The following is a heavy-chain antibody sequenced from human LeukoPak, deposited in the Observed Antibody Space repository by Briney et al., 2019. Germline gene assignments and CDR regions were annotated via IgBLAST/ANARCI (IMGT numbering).Heavy chain of an antibody. CDR3: ARGGGRYYMDV. CDR1: DDSITMYY. J-gene: IGHJ6*03. Sequence: SETLSLTCSVSDDSITMYYWTWIRQPPGKGLEWIGYVDHTGSTNFNPSLNGRVSISRDTTKNLFSLRLRSVTAADTAVYYCARGGGRYYMDVWGKGTTVTISS. D-gene: IGHD3-3*01. CDR2: VDHTGST. V-gene: IGHV4-59*01.